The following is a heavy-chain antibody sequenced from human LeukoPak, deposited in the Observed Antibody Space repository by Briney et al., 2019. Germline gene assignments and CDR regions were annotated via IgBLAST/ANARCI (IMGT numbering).Heavy chain of an antibody. CDR3: ATDREEVGAFDY. J-gene: IGHJ4*02. CDR2: FDPEDGET. D-gene: IGHD1-26*01. V-gene: IGHV1-24*01. CDR1: GYTLTELS. Sequence: ASVKVSCKVSGYTLTELSMHWVRQAPGKGLERMGGFDPEDGETIYAQKFQGRVTMTEDTSTDTAYMELSSLRSEGTAVYYCATDREEVGAFDYWGQGTLVTVSS.